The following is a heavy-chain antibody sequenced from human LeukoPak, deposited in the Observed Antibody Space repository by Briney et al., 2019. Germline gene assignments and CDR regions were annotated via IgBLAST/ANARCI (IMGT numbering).Heavy chain of an antibody. CDR1: GYSFTKYW. CDR3: ARRRGVTATLNYFDY. J-gene: IGHJ4*02. CDR2: IYPGDPDT. D-gene: IGHD2-21*02. Sequence: GESLKISCKGSGYSFTKYWMGRVRQMPGKGLEWMGIIYPGDPDTTYSPSFQGQVTISADKSISTAYLQWSSLRASDTAIYYCARRRGVTATLNYFDYWGQGTLVTVSS. V-gene: IGHV5-51*01.